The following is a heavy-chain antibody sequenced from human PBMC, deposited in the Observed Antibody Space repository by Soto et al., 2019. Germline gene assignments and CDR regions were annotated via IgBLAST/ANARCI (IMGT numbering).Heavy chain of an antibody. J-gene: IGHJ6*02. V-gene: IGHV3-23*01. CDR3: AKDSGGFGYYYVGADYYYGMDV. D-gene: IGHD3-22*01. Sequence: GVSLRLSCAASGFTFSSYAMSWVRQAPGKGLEWVSAISGSGGSTYYADSVKGRFTISRDNSKNTLYLQMNSLRAEDTAVYYCAKDSGGFGYYYVGADYYYGMDVWGQGTTVTVSS. CDR2: ISGSGGST. CDR1: GFTFSSYA.